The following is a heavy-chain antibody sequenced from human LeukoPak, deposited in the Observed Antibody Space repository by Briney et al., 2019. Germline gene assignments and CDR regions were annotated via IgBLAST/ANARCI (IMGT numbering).Heavy chain of an antibody. CDR1: GGSISSGGYY. CDR2: IYYSGSP. J-gene: IGHJ4*02. V-gene: IGHV4-31*03. CDR3: ARWAMVRNYHFDY. Sequence: PSQTLSLTCTVSGGSISSGGYYWSWIRQHPGKGLEWIGYIYYSGSPYYHPSLKSRVTISLDTSKSQFSLKLSSVTAADTAVYYCARWAMVRNYHFDYWGQGTLVTVSS. D-gene: IGHD3-10*01.